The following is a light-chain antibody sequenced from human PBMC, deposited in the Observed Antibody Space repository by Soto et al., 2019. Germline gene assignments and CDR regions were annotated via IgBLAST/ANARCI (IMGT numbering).Light chain of an antibody. V-gene: IGKV3-15*01. Sequence: ETVLTQSPVTLSVSPGERVTLSCRASLSISNNLAWYQQRPGQAPRLLIYDASTRATGVPARFSGSVSETEFTRTISSLQSEDCAVYYCQYCSVWPTFGQGTKVEI. J-gene: IGKJ1*01. CDR1: LSISNN. CDR3: QYCSVWPT. CDR2: DAS.